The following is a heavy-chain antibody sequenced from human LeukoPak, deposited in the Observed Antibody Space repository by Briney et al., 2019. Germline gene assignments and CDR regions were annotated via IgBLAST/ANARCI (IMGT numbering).Heavy chain of an antibody. V-gene: IGHV1-3*01. CDR1: GYTFTSYA. CDR2: INAGNGNT. J-gene: IGHJ5*02. CDR3: ARSVAHPKTNWFDP. D-gene: IGHD5-12*01. Sequence: ASVKVSCKASGYTFTSYAMHWVRQAPGQRLEWMGWINAGNGNTKYSQKFQGRVTMTRDTSTSTVYMELSSLRSEDTAVYYCARSVAHPKTNWFDPWGQGTLVTVSS.